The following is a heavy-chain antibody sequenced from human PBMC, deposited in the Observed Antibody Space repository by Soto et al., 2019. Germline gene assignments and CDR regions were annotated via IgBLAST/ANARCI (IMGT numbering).Heavy chain of an antibody. Sequence: QVQLVQSGAEVKKPGASVKVSCKASGYTFTSYGISWVRQAPGQGLEWMGWISAYNGNTNYAQKLQGRVTMTTDTSTSKGYMELRSLRSDDKAVYCCARDALFSFGYGIDVWGQGTKVTGSS. J-gene: IGHJ6*02. CDR1: GYTFTSYG. V-gene: IGHV1-18*01. CDR2: ISAYNGNT. CDR3: ARDALFSFGYGIDV. D-gene: IGHD3-16*01.